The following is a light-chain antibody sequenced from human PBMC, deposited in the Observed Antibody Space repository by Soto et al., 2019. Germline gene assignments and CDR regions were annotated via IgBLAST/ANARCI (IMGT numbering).Light chain of an antibody. CDR3: QHYNNFSYS. CDR2: DAS. J-gene: IGKJ2*03. Sequence: IQLTQSPSTVSASVGDSVTFSCRASQHVHTCLACYQQKPGGAPKVVIFDASNLGSGVPSRFSGSGFGTEFTLIITSLQPDDFATYYCQHYNNFSYSFGQGTKLEIK. V-gene: IGKV1-5*01. CDR1: QHVHTC.